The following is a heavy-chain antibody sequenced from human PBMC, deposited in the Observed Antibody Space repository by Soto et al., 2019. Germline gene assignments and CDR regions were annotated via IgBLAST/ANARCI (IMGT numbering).Heavy chain of an antibody. D-gene: IGHD2-2*01. J-gene: IGHJ5*02. CDR1: GGSISSYY. CDR3: ARAGDIVVVPAALYNWFDP. CDR2: IYYSGST. V-gene: IGHV4-59*08. Sequence: SETLSLTCTVSGGSISSYYWSWIRQPPGKGLEWIGYIYYSGSTNYNPSLKSRVTISVDTSKNQFSLKLSSVTAADTAVYYCARAGDIVVVPAALYNWFDPWGQGTLVTVSS.